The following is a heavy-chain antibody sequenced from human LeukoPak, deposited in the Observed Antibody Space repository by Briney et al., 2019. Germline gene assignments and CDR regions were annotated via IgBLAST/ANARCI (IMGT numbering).Heavy chain of an antibody. J-gene: IGHJ4*02. Sequence: ASVKVSYKASRYTFTGYYMHWVRQAPGQGLEWMGWINPNSGGTNYLQKFQGWVTITRDTSISTAYMELSRLRSDDTAVYDCARGGDCSSTSCRIFDYWGQGTLVTVSS. D-gene: IGHD2-2*01. CDR1: RYTFTGYY. CDR2: INPNSGGT. V-gene: IGHV1-2*04. CDR3: ARGGDCSSTSCRIFDY.